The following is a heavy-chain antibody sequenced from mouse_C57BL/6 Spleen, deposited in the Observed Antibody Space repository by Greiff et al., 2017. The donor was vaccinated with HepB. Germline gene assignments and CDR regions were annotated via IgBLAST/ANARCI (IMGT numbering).Heavy chain of an antibody. CDR3: AAQLGNYFDY. CDR1: GYTFTSYW. D-gene: IGHD4-1*02. V-gene: IGHV1-69*01. Sequence: VQLQQPGAELVMPGASVKLSCKASGYTFTSYWLHWVKQRPGQGLEWIGEIDPSDSYTNYNQKFKGKSTLTVDKSSSTAYMQLSSLTSEDSAVYYCAAQLGNYFDYWGQGTTLTVSS. CDR2: IDPSDSYT. J-gene: IGHJ2*01.